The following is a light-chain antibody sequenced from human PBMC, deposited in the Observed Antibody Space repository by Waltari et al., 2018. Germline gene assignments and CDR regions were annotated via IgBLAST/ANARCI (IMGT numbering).Light chain of an antibody. CDR2: RDT. Sequence: SYELAQPPSVPVSPGQTASITCPGDKVGDKYASWYQQKPGQSPVVVIYRDTERPSGIPERFSGSNSGNTATLTISGTQTMDEADYYCQAWDSSTAVFGGGTKLTVL. J-gene: IGLJ2*01. V-gene: IGLV3-1*01. CDR3: QAWDSSTAV. CDR1: KVGDKY.